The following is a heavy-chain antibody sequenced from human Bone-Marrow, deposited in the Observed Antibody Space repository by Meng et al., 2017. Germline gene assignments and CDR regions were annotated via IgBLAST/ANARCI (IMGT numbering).Heavy chain of an antibody. D-gene: IGHD6-19*01. CDR3: ARTGYSSGRLNYYYGMDV. CDR1: GGSISSSSYY. CDR2: IYYSGST. Sequence: SETLSLTCTVSGGSISSSSYYWGWIRQPPGKGLEWIGSIYYSGSTYYNPSLKSRVTISVDKSKNQFSLKLSSVTAADTAVYYCARTGYSSGRLNYYYGMDVWGQGTTVTVSS. V-gene: IGHV4-39*07. J-gene: IGHJ6*02.